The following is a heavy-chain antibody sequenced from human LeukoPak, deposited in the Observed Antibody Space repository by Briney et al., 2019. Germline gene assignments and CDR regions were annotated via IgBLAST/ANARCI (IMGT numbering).Heavy chain of an antibody. V-gene: IGHV1-2*04. Sequence: ASVKVSCKASGYTFTGYYMHWVRQAPGQGLEWMGWINPNSGGTNYAQKFQGWVTMTRDTSISTAYMELSRLRSDDTAVYYCARDSRAAAGPNWFDPWGQGTLVTVSS. J-gene: IGHJ5*02. D-gene: IGHD6-13*01. CDR2: INPNSGGT. CDR1: GYTFTGYY. CDR3: ARDSRAAAGPNWFDP.